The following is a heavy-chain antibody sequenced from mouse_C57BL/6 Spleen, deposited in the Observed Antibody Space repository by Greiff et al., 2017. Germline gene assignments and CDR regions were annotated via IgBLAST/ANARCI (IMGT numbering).Heavy chain of an antibody. Sequence: VQLQESGPELVKPGASVKLSCKASGYTFTSYDINWVKQRPGQGLEWIGWIYPRDGSTKYNEKFKGKATLTVDTSSSTAYMELHSLTSEDSAVYFCARRGPSGTGYFDYWGQGTTLTVSS. CDR1: GYTFTSYD. V-gene: IGHV1-85*01. J-gene: IGHJ2*01. CDR3: ARRGPSGTGYFDY. D-gene: IGHD4-1*01. CDR2: IYPRDGST.